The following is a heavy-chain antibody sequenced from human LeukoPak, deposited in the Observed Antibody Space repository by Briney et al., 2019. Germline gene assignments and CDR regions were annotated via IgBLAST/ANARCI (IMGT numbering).Heavy chain of an antibody. Sequence: PGGSLRLSCAASGFTFSSYAMSWVRQAPGKGLEWVSAISGSGGSTYYADSVKGRFTISRDDSKNALYLQMNSLRAEDTAVYYCAKEYYYDSSGYYYWGQGTLVTVSS. V-gene: IGHV3-23*01. CDR3: AKEYYYDSSGYYY. CDR2: ISGSGGST. J-gene: IGHJ4*02. CDR1: GFTFSSYA. D-gene: IGHD3-22*01.